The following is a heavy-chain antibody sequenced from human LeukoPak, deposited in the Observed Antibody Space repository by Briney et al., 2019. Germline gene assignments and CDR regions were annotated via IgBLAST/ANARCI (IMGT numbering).Heavy chain of an antibody. D-gene: IGHD5-12*01. CDR2: ISDSGTNT. CDR1: GFTFTTYG. J-gene: IGHJ4*02. CDR3: AKSHSVGYRGYFDY. V-gene: IGHV3-23*01. Sequence: TGGSLRLSCAASGFTFTTYGMSWVRQAPGKGLEWVSTISDSGTNTYYADSVKGRFTISRDNSKNALYLQMNSLRAEDTAVYYCAKSHSVGYRGYFDYWGQGTLVTVSS.